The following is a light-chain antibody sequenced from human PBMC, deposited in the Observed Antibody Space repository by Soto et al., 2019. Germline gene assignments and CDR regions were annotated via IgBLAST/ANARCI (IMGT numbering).Light chain of an antibody. J-gene: IGKJ5*01. CDR3: KQYKNWPPFT. Sequence: EIVLTQSPGTLSLSPGERATLSCRASQSVGSNLAWYQQKPGQAPRLLILETSTRATGIPARFSGSGSGTEFTLTISNVQSEDFAVYYCKQYKNWPPFTFGQGTRLEI. CDR2: ETS. CDR1: QSVGSN. V-gene: IGKV3-15*01.